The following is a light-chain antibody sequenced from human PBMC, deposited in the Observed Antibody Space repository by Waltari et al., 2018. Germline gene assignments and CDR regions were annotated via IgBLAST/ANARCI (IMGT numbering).Light chain of an antibody. V-gene: IGLV1-47*01. CDR2: ATD. CDR1: RSNIGFTH. CDR3: ASWDDSLGV. J-gene: IGLJ2*01. Sequence: QSVLTQPPSVSGPPGQRVTISCSGSRSNIGFTHVQWYQKFPGTAPRLLIFATDRRPAGVPDRFSGYKSGTSASLTISGLRSEDEAEYFCASWDDSLGVFGGGTKVTVL.